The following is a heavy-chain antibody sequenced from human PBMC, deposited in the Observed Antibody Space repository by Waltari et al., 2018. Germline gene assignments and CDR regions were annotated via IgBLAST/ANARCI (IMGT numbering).Heavy chain of an antibody. V-gene: IGHV4-4*07. J-gene: IGHJ5*02. CDR1: GYSISSGYY. CDR2: IYTSGST. CDR3: ARAYSSGWRHSNWFDP. D-gene: IGHD6-19*01. Sequence: QVQLQESGPGLVKPSETLSLTCAVSGYSISSGYYWGWIRQPAGKGLEWVGRIYTSGSTNYNPSLKSRVTMSVDTSKNQFSLKLSSVTAADTAVYYCARAYSSGWRHSNWFDPWGQGTLVTVSS.